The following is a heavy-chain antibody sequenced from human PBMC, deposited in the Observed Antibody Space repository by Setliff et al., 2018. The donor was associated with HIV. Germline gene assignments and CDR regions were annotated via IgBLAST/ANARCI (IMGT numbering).Heavy chain of an antibody. CDR2: IIPIFGTP. J-gene: IGHJ6*03. CDR3: ASSAGAVPTTAPYGDYYYYFYMDV. CDR1: GGIFSRFA. D-gene: IGHD1-1*01. Sequence: SVKVSCKASGGIFSRFAFSWVRQAPGQGLEWMGGIIPIFGTPNYAQKFQGRVTITTDESTNTVYMELYSLTSEDTAIYYCASSAGAVPTTAPYGDYYYYFYMDVWGKGPRSPSP. V-gene: IGHV1-69*05.